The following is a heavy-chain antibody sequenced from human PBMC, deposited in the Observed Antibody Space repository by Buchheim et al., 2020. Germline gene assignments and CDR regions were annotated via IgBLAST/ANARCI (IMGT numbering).Heavy chain of an antibody. Sequence: QVHLVQSGAEVKKPGASVRVSCKASGNTFSSHHVHWVRQAPGQGLEWLGIMDPGGGSTINAQNFQGRATITKAQATHTGCMELSSLTSDDTAVYFCARGADSATFYPPDYWGQGTL. J-gene: IGHJ4*02. V-gene: IGHV1-46*03. CDR2: MDPGGGST. CDR1: GNTFSSHH. CDR3: ARGADSATFYPPDY. D-gene: IGHD1-26*01.